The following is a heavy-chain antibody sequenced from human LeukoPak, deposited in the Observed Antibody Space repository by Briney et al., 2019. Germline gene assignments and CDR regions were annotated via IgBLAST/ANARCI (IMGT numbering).Heavy chain of an antibody. CDR2: IYHSGNT. CDR1: GDSISSYY. CDR3: ARSIIVVVAAGALDI. V-gene: IGHV4-59*08. Sequence: SETLSLTCTVSGDSISSYYWSWIRQPPGKGLEWIGYIYHSGNTNSNPSPKSRVTISVDTTKNQFSLKLSSVTAADTAVYYCARSIIVVVAAGALDIWGQGTMVTVSS. D-gene: IGHD2-21*02. J-gene: IGHJ3*02.